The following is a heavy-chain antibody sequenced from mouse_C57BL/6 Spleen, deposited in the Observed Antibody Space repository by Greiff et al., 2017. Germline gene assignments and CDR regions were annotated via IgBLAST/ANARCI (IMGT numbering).Heavy chain of an antibody. D-gene: IGHD2-4*01. CDR2: IYPGSGST. Sequence: VQLQQPGAELVKPGASVKMSCKASGYTFTSYWITWVKQRPGQGLEWIGDIYPGSGSTNYNEKFKSKATLTVDTSSSTAYMQLSSLTSEDSAVYYSARDYYDYDVGTEDYWGQGTTLTVSS. CDR1: GYTFTSYW. CDR3: ARDYYDYDVGTEDY. V-gene: IGHV1-55*01. J-gene: IGHJ2*01.